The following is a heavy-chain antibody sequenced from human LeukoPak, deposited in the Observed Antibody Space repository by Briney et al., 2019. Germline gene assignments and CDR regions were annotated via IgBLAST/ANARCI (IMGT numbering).Heavy chain of an antibody. CDR2: IYYSGST. J-gene: IGHJ4*02. D-gene: IGHD2-15*01. CDR1: GGSISSYY. V-gene: IGHV4-59*12. CDR3: ARDGD. Sequence: SETLSLTCTVSGGSISSYYWSWIRQPPGKGLEWIGYIYYSGSTYYNPSLKSRVTISVDPSENLFSLKLTSVTVADTAVYYCARDGDWGQGTLVTVSS.